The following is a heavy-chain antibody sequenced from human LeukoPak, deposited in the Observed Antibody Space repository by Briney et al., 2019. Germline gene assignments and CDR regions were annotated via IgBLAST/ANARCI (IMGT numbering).Heavy chain of an antibody. CDR3: ARLFKVQPGWFDP. Sequence: GASVKVSCKASGYTFTGYFMHWVRQAPGQGLEWMEWINPHSGDTHYAQKFQDRVTMTRDTSISTAYLQLSRLRSDDTAVYYCARLFKVQPGWFDPWGQGTLVTVSS. CDR2: INPHSGDT. J-gene: IGHJ5*02. V-gene: IGHV1-2*02. CDR1: GYTFTGYF. D-gene: IGHD1-14*01.